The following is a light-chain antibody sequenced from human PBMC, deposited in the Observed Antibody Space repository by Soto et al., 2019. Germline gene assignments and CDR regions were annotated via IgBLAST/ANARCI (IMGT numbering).Light chain of an antibody. CDR2: RNN. Sequence: QAVVTQPPSASGTPGQWVTISCSGSSSNIGSNYVYWYQQLPGTAPKLLIYRNNQRPSGVPDRFSGSKSGTSASLAISGLRSEDEADYYCAAWDDSLSADVVFGGGTKLTVL. CDR3: AAWDDSLSADVV. CDR1: SSNIGSNY. J-gene: IGLJ2*01. V-gene: IGLV1-47*01.